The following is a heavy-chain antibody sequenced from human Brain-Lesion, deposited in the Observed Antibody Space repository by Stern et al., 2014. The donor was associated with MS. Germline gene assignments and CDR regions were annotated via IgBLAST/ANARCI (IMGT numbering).Heavy chain of an antibody. CDR3: ARALRILEWLPDYYYYGLDV. J-gene: IGHJ6*02. V-gene: IGHV3-33*01. Sequence: QVQLVQSGGGVVQPGKALRLSCAASGFNLNTYGMHWVRQAPGKGLEWVAVIWYDGSEKYYAESVKGRFTISRDNSRNTLSLQMDSLRDEDTAVYYCARALRILEWLPDYYYYGLDVWGQGTPVTVS. CDR1: GFNLNTYG. CDR2: IWYDGSEK. D-gene: IGHD3-3*01.